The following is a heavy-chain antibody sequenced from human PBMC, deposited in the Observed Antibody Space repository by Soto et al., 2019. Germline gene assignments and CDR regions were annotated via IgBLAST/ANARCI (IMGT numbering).Heavy chain of an antibody. D-gene: IGHD2-15*01. CDR2: ISYDGSNK. Sequence: SLRLSCAASGFTFSSYGMHWVRQAPGKGLEWVAVISYDGSNKYYADSVKGRFTISRDNSKNTLYLQMNSLRAEDTAVYYCATPRSEGYCSGGSCYPNHFDYWGQGTLVTVSS. V-gene: IGHV3-30*03. CDR3: ATPRSEGYCSGGSCYPNHFDY. J-gene: IGHJ4*02. CDR1: GFTFSSYG.